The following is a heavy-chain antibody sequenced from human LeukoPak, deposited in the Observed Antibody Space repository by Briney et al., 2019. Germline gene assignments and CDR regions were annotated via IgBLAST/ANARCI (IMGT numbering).Heavy chain of an antibody. V-gene: IGHV4-39*01. J-gene: IGHJ4*02. D-gene: IGHD3-22*01. CDR1: GGPITSNSHY. CDR3: ARQPHYYDTSAYYPSHFDY. Sequence: SETLSLTCTVSGGPITSNSHYWGWIRQPPGKGLEWIGSISYSGDTYYNPSLKSRVTLSEDTSKSQFSLNLSSLTAADTAVFYCARQPHYYDTSAYYPSHFDYWGLGTLVTVAS. CDR2: ISYSGDT.